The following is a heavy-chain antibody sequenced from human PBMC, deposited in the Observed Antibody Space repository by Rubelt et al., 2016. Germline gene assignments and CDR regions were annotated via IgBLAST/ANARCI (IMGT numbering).Heavy chain of an antibody. D-gene: IGHD2-15*01. J-gene: IGHJ6*02. CDR3: ARAPDRVLHSMYYGMDV. CDR1: GGSFSGYY. Sequence: QVQLQQWGAGLLKPSATLSLTCAVYGGSFSGYYWRWIRQPPGKGLEWIGEVNHSGSTNYNPSLKSRVTISVDTSKNQFSLKLSSVTAADTAVYYCARAPDRVLHSMYYGMDVWGQGTTVTVSS. V-gene: IGHV4-34*01. CDR2: VNHSGST.